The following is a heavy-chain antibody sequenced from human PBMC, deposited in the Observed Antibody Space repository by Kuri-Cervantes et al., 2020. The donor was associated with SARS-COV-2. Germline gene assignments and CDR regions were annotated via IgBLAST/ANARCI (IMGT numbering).Heavy chain of an antibody. CDR2: IIPIFGTA. CDR1: GGTFSNYA. CDR3: ARASTYCSSTSCYDYYYMDV. V-gene: IGHV1-69*13. J-gene: IGHJ6*03. Sequence: SVKVSCKASGGTFSNYALSWVRQAPGQGLEWMGRIIPIFGTANYAQKFQGRVTITADESTSTAYMELSSLRSEDTAVYYCARASTYCSSTSCYDYYYMDVWGKGTTVTVSS. D-gene: IGHD2-2*01.